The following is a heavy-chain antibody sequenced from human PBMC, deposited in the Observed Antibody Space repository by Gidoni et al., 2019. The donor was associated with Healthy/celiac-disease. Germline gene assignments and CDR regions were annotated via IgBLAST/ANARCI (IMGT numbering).Heavy chain of an antibody. D-gene: IGHD5-12*01. V-gene: IGHV1-69*10. CDR2: IIPTPGVA. J-gene: IGHJ4*02. CDR3: ARRVADSGCDWTLYYFDY. CDR1: GGSPSSYA. Sequence: QDELGQSGAEVKKPGSAVTVSCKASGGSPSSYAISWVRQAPGQGLEWMGGIIPTPGVANYAQKFRGRVTITAGKSTGTAYMELSSLRSEDTAVYFCARRVADSGCDWTLYYFDYWGQGTLVTVSS.